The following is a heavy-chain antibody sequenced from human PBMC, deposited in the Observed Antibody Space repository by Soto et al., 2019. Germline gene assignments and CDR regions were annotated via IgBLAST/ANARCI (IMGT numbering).Heavy chain of an antibody. CDR2: MYHSGST. CDR1: GGSISSGGYS. D-gene: IGHD2-2*01. V-gene: IGHV4-30-2*01. Sequence: QLQLQESGSGLVKPSQTLSLTCAVSGGSISSGGYSWSWIRQPQGKGLEWIGYMYHSGSTYYNPSLKSRVTISRARSKNHFSLKLSSVTASEAAVYYWARVPYYRGHGILVTVSS. J-gene: IGHJ4*01. CDR3: ARVPYY.